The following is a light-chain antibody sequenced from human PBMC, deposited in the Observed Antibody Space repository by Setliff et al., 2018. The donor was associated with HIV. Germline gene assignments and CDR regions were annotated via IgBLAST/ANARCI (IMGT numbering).Light chain of an antibody. J-gene: IGLJ1*01. CDR3: CSNTGSNTYV. CDR2: QAS. Sequence: LTQPASVSGSPGQSITISCTGTSGDVGRYNLVSWYQQQPGKPPKLMIYQASERPSGVSNRFSGSKSGNTASLTISGLQAEDEADYYCCSNTGSNTYVFGTGTKVTVL. V-gene: IGLV2-23*01. CDR1: SGDVGRYNL.